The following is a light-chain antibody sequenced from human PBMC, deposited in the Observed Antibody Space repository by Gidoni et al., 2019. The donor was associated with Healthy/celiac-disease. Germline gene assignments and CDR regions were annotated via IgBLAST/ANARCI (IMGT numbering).Light chain of an antibody. CDR1: QSISSY. V-gene: IGKV1-39*01. CDR2: AAS. J-gene: IGKJ1*01. CDR3: QQSYSTLLWT. Sequence: DIQMTQSPSSLSASVGDRVTITCRASQSISSYLNWYQQKPGKAPKLLIYAASSLQSGVPSRFSGSGSGKDFTLTISSLQPEDFATYYCQQSYSTLLWTFGQGTKVEIK.